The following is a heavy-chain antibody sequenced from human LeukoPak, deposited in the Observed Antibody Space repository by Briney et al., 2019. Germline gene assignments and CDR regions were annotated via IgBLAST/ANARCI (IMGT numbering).Heavy chain of an antibody. Sequence: GGSLRLSCAASRFDFSKYGMHWVRQAPGQGLEYVSSISPDGRSTYYANSVKGRFTISRDNSKNTLYLRMGSLRDEDMAVYYCAKDHFYDRGGYDYWGQGTLVTVSS. CDR2: ISPDGRST. CDR1: RFDFSKYG. CDR3: AKDHFYDRGGYDY. J-gene: IGHJ4*02. V-gene: IGHV3-64*01. D-gene: IGHD5-24*01.